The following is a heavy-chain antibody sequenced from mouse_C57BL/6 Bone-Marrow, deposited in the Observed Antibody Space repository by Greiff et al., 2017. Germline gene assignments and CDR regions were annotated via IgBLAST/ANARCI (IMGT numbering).Heavy chain of an antibody. CDR2: INYDGSST. D-gene: IGHD3-2*02. CDR1: GFTFSDYY. J-gene: IGHJ4*01. V-gene: IGHV5-16*01. CDR3: ARDRGSSGSRYAMDY. Sequence: EVKLMESEGGLVQPGSSMKLSCTASGFTFSDYYMAWVRQVPEKGLEWVANINYDGSSTYYLDSLKSRFIISRDNAKNILYLQMSSLKSEDTATYYCARDRGSSGSRYAMDYWGQGTSVTVSS.